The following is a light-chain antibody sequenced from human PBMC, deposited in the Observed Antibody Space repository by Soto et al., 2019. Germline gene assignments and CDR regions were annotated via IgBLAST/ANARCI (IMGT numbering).Light chain of an antibody. V-gene: IGKV3-11*01. J-gene: IGKJ1*01. Sequence: EIVMTQSPATLSVSPGERATLSCRASQSVSSYLAWYQQKPGQAPRLLIYDASNRATGIPARFSGSGPGTDFTLTISSLEPEDFAVYYCQQRSNWPWTFGQGTKV. CDR3: QQRSNWPWT. CDR1: QSVSSY. CDR2: DAS.